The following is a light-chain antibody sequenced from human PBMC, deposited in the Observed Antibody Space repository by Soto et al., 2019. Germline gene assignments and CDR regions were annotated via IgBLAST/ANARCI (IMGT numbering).Light chain of an antibody. V-gene: IGLV2-14*01. CDR3: SSYTSGSTVV. J-gene: IGLJ2*01. Sequence: QSVLTQPASVSGSPGQSITSSCSGTSSDVGGYKYVFWYQQHPGKAPQLMIYEVSNRPSGVSNRFSGSKSGNTASLTISGLQAEDEADYYCSSYTSGSTVVFGVGTKLTVL. CDR1: SSDVGGYKY. CDR2: EVS.